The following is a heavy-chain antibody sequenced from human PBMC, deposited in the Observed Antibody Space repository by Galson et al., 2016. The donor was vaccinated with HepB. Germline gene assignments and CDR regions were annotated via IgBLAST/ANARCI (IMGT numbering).Heavy chain of an antibody. D-gene: IGHD3/OR15-3a*01. J-gene: IGHJ5*01. CDR3: VKDPVASSGTGWFDS. CDR2: ISHNGEMT. Sequence: SLRLSCAASGFTFSNFAMSWVRQSPKTGLEWVSSISHNGEMTYDADFVEGRFTIARDNANNTVYLQMNSLRAGDTAVYYCVKDPVASSGTGWFDSWGQGILVIVSS. CDR1: GFTFSNFA. V-gene: IGHV3-23*01.